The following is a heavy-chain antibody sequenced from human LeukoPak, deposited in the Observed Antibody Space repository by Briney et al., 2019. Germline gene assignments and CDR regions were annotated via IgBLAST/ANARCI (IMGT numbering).Heavy chain of an antibody. D-gene: IGHD4-17*01. CDR2: IYYSGST. J-gene: IGHJ4*02. V-gene: IGHV4-31*03. CDR1: GGSISSGGYY. Sequence: SETLSLTCPVSGGSISSGGYYWSWIRQHPGKGLEWIGYIYYSGSTYYNPSLKSRVTISVDTSKNQFSLKLSSVTAADTAVYYCAGSTVTTYYFDYWGQGTLVTVSS. CDR3: AGSTVTTYYFDY.